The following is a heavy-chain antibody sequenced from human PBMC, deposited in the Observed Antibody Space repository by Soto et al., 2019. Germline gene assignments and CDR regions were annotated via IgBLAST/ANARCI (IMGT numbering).Heavy chain of an antibody. V-gene: IGHV4-34*01. Sequence: QVQLQQWGAGLLKPSETLSLTCAVYGGSFSGYYWSWIRQPPGKGLEWIGEINHSGSTNYNPSLKSRVTISVDTSKNQFSLRLSSVTAADTAVYYCARGFGVVVPYEVDYYYGMDDWGQGTTVTVSS. CDR1: GGSFSGYY. CDR3: ARGFGVVVPYEVDYYYGMDD. J-gene: IGHJ6*02. CDR2: INHSGST. D-gene: IGHD2-2*01.